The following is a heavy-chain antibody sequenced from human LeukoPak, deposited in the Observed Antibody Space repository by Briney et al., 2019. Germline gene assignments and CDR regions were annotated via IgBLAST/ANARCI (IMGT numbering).Heavy chain of an antibody. CDR1: GYTFTSYA. D-gene: IGHD2-2*01. V-gene: IGHV7-4-1*02. Sequence: ASVKVSCKASGYTFTSYAMHWVRQAPGQRLEWMGWINTNTGNPTYAQAFTGRFVFSLDTSVSTAYLQISSLKAEDTAVYYCARGGGLHRYCSSTSCFDTWGRGTLVTVSS. J-gene: IGHJ5*02. CDR2: INTNTGNP. CDR3: ARGGGLHRYCSSTSCFDT.